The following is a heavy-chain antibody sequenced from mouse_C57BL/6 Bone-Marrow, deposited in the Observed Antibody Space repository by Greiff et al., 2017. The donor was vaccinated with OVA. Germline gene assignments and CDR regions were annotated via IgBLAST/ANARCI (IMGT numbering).Heavy chain of an antibody. CDR2: INPNNGGT. CDR1: GYTFTDYN. J-gene: IGHJ3*01. D-gene: IGHD2-1*01. Sequence: VQLKQSGPELVKPGASVKMSCKASGYTFTDYNMHWVKQSHGKSLEWIGYINPNNGGTSYNQKFKGKATLTVNKSSSTAYMELRSLTSEDSAVYYCARRFYYGNLAWFAYWGQGTLVTVSA. V-gene: IGHV1-22*01. CDR3: ARRFYYGNLAWFAY.